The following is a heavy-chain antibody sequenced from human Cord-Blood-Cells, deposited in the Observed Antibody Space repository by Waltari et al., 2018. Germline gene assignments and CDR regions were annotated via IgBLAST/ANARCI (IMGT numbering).Heavy chain of an antibody. J-gene: IGHJ5*02. D-gene: IGHD1-26*01. V-gene: IGHV4-59*01. CDR3: ARGRIVGATLDWFDP. CDR1: GGSISSYY. CDR2: IYYSGST. Sequence: QVQLQESGPGLVKPSETLSLTCTVSGGSISSYYWSWIRQPPGKGLEWIGYIYYSGSTHYNPALKSRVTISVDTSKNQFSLKLSSVTAADTAVYYWARGRIVGATLDWFDPWGQGTLVTVSS.